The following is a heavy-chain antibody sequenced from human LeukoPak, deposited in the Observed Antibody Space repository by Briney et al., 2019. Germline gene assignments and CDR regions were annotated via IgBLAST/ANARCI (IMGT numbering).Heavy chain of an antibody. CDR1: GYTLTELS. J-gene: IGHJ4*02. V-gene: IGHV1-24*01. CDR2: FDPEDGET. CDR3: ATGLHLAYYYDSSV. Sequence: ASVKVPCKVSGYTLTELSMHWVRQAPGKGLEWMGGFDPEDGETIYAQKFQGRVTMTEDTSADTAYMELSSLRSEDTAVYYCATGLHLAYYYDSSVWSQGTLVTVSS. D-gene: IGHD3-22*01.